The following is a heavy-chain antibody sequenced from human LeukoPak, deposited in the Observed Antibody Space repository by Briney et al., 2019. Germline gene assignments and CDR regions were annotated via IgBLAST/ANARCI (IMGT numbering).Heavy chain of an antibody. D-gene: IGHD3-22*01. CDR3: ANVGYDSSGFYFLANEN. CDR1: GGSISSYY. CDR2: IYYSGST. Sequence: SETLSLTCTVSGGSISSYYFNWIRQPPGKGLEWIGYIYYSGSTNYNPSLKSRVTISVDTSKNQCSLKLTSMTAADTAMYYWANVGYDSSGFYFLANENWGQGSLVTVSS. V-gene: IGHV4-59*01. J-gene: IGHJ4*02.